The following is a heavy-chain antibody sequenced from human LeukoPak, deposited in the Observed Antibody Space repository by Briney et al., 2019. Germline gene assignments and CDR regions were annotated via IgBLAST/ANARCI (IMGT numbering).Heavy chain of an antibody. Sequence: GGSLRLSCAASGFTFSGYAMNWVRQAPGKGLEWVSAITNNGGSTYYADSVKGRFTISRDNSKNTLYLQMNSLRAEDTAVYYCARYYYDSSGYWYYFDYWGQGTLVTVSS. J-gene: IGHJ4*02. CDR3: ARYYYDSSGYWYYFDY. D-gene: IGHD3-22*01. V-gene: IGHV3-23*01. CDR1: GFTFSGYA. CDR2: ITNNGGST.